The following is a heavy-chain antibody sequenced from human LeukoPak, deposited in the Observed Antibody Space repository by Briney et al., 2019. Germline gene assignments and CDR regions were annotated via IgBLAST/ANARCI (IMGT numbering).Heavy chain of an antibody. CDR2: ISNNGGYT. Sequence: GGSLRLSCAASGFTFSSSAMSWVRQAPGKGLEWVSAISNNGGYTYYADSVQGRFTISRDNSKSTLCLQMNSLRAEDTAIYYCAKPGTNLYCSSTSCPEGFWGQGTLVTVSS. D-gene: IGHD2-2*01. CDR1: GFTFSSSA. V-gene: IGHV3-23*01. CDR3: AKPGTNLYCSSTSCPEGF. J-gene: IGHJ4*02.